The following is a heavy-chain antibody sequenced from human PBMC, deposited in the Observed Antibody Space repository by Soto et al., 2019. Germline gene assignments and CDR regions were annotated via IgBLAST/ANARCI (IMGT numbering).Heavy chain of an antibody. CDR3: ARESRPALGTVEH. CDR2: IYASGNT. D-gene: IGHD6-13*01. CDR1: GASISDYY. V-gene: IGHV4-4*07. J-gene: IGHJ4*02. Sequence: QVQLQESGPGLVKPSETLSLTCTVSGASISDYYWSWIRQPAGKGLECIGRIYASGNTNYNPSLKSRVTMSVDTSKNQFSLTLNSVTAADTAVYYCARESRPALGTVEHWGRGTLVTVSS.